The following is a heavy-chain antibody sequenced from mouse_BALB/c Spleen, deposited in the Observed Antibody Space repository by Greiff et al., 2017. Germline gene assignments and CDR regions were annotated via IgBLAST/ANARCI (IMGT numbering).Heavy chain of an antibody. CDR3: ARGRDYAMDY. J-gene: IGHJ4*01. CDR1: GFTFSDYG. CDR2: ISNLAYSI. Sequence: EVNLVESGGGLVQPGGSRKLSCAASGFTFSDYGMAWVRQAPGKGPEWVAFISNLAYSIYYADTVTGRFTISRENAKNTLYLEMSSLRSEDTAMYYCARGRDYAMDYWGQGTSVTVSS. V-gene: IGHV5-15*02.